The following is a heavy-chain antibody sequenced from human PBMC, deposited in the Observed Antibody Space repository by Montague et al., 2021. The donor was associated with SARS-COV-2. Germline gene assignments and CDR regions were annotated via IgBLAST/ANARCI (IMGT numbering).Heavy chain of an antibody. J-gene: IGHJ6*02. CDR2: LYRSGSV. D-gene: IGHD3-10*01. CDR1: GGFISDSYY. CDR3: VRGAEEAHFAMDV. Sequence: SETLSLTCIVSGGFISDSYYCAWIRPAPGKGLEWLGSLYRSGSVYSNPSLKSRVSISVDTSKNHFSLMLTSATAAETAVYYCVRGAEEAHFAMDVWGQGTTVTVSS. V-gene: IGHV4-39*02.